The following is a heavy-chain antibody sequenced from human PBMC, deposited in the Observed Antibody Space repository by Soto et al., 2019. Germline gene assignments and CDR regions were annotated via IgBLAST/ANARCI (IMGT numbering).Heavy chain of an antibody. CDR2: IYHSGRT. V-gene: IGHV4-4*02. Sequence: PSETLSLTCAVSGGSISSSNWWSWVRQPPGKGLEWIGEIYHSGRTNYNPSLKSRVTISVDKSKNQFSLKLSSVTAADKAVYYCARENVTGRFGELLTHHYYYGMDVWGQGTTVTVSS. D-gene: IGHD3-10*01. CDR1: GGSISSSNW. CDR3: ARENVTGRFGELLTHHYYYGMDV. J-gene: IGHJ6*02.